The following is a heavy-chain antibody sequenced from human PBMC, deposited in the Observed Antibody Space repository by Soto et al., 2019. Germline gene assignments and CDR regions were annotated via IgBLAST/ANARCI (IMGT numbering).Heavy chain of an antibody. V-gene: IGHV4-4*07. CDR1: GGSMNSYY. Sequence: SETLSLTCTVSGGSMNSYYWSWIRQPAGKGLEWIGRLYVSGTTNYNPSLNSRVTMSVDTSKNQFSLKLRFVTAADTAVYYCARGTTGQDDYWGQGTLVTVYS. CDR3: ARGTTGQDDY. D-gene: IGHD1-7*01. J-gene: IGHJ4*02. CDR2: LYVSGTT.